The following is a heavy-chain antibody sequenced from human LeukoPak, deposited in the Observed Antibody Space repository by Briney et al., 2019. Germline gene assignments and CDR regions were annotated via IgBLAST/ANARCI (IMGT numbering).Heavy chain of an antibody. CDR1: SGSIDNYY. CDR2: ILYRATT. CDR3: ARDLELGY. D-gene: IGHD3-16*01. V-gene: IGHV4-59*01. J-gene: IGHJ4*02. Sequence: PSETLSLTCTVSSGSIDNYYWSWICQPPGEGLGWIGQILYRATTSYTPALKSRDTISLDTSKKQFSLKLTSVTAADTAVYYCARDLELGYWGQGILVTVSS.